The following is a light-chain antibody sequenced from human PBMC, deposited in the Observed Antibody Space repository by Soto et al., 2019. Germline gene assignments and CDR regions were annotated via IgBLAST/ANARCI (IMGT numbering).Light chain of an antibody. Sequence: EIVLTQSPGTLSFSPGERATLSCRASQSVSSSYLAWYQQKPGQAPRLLIYGASSRATGIPDRFSGGGSGTDFTLTISRLEPEDFAVYYCQQYGSSPPRTFGQGTKVDIK. V-gene: IGKV3-20*01. CDR1: QSVSSSY. CDR2: GAS. CDR3: QQYGSSPPRT. J-gene: IGKJ1*01.